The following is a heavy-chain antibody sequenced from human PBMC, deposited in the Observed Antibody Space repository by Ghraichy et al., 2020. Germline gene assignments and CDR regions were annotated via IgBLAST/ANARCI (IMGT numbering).Heavy chain of an antibody. D-gene: IGHD2-2*01. CDR2: IYSGGST. J-gene: IGHJ3*02. CDR1: GFTVSSNY. CDR3: ARESPSNQEYAFDI. V-gene: IGHV3-53*01. Sequence: GGSLRLSCAASGFTVSSNYMSWVRQAPGKGLEWVSVIYSGGSTYYADSVKGRFTISRDNSKNTLYLQMNSLRAEDTAVYYCARESPSNQEYAFDIWGQGTMVTVSS.